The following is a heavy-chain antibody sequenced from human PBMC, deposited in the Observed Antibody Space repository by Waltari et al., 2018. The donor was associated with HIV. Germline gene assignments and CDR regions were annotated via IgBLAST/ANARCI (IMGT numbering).Heavy chain of an antibody. CDR2: ISTSGSP. V-gene: IGHV4-4*07. CDR1: GGSISSYF. CDR3: ARDDRVLGGGRNWFDP. J-gene: IGHJ5*02. D-gene: IGHD3-16*01. Sequence: QVQLQESGPGLVKPSETLSLSCTVSGGSISSYFWTWIRQPAGKGLEWIGRISTSGSPNFNPSLKSRVTMSVDTSKNQFSLKLSSVTAADTAVYYWARDDRVLGGGRNWFDPWGQGTLVTVSS.